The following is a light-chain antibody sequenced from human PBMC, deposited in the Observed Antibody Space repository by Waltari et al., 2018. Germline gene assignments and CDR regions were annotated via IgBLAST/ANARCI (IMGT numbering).Light chain of an antibody. V-gene: IGKV1D-12*01. CDR1: QDICNW. CDR2: AAS. Sequence: IQMTQSPSYVSASVGDIVTINCRAIQDICNWLAWYQQRPGEAPKRLIYAASILQSGVPSRFSGSGSGPDFTLTITSLQPDDFGSYHCQQVNSYPFTFGQGTKLEI. J-gene: IGKJ2*01. CDR3: QQVNSYPFT.